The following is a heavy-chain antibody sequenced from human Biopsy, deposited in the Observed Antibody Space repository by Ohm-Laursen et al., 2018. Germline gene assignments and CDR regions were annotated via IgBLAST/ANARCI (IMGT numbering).Heavy chain of an antibody. D-gene: IGHD3-22*01. CDR1: GESFNGYY. J-gene: IGHJ6*02. CDR3: VRGVDYYDPYHYYALDV. V-gene: IGHV4-34*01. CDR2: INHSGRT. Sequence: SDTLSLTCAVCGESFNGYYWSWIRQTPGKGLEWIGEINHSGRTNYNPSLKSRVTISVDTSKNQFPLKVRSVTAADTAVYYCVRGVDYYDPYHYYALDVWGQGTTVTVSS.